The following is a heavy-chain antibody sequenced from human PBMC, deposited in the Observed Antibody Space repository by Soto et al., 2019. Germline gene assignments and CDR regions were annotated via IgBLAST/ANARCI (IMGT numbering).Heavy chain of an antibody. J-gene: IGHJ4*02. CDR1: GGSVSNKTYY. Sequence: PETLSLTCSVSGGSVSNKTYYWSWIRQPPGKRLVWIGYVYYSGTTNYNPSLKSRVTISVDLSKNQFSLRLSSVTTADTALYYCARTTAVPNTLRSRYFFGYWGQGTLVTVSS. D-gene: IGHD4-17*01. CDR3: ARTTAVPNTLRSRYFFGY. V-gene: IGHV4-61*01. CDR2: VYYSGTT.